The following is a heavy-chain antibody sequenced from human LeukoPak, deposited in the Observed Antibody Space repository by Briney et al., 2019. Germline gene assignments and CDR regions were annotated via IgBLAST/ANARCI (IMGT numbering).Heavy chain of an antibody. CDR3: AKGASFLVAAATSFFDY. J-gene: IGHJ4*02. CDR1: GFTFTNYA. CDR2: VSGSNDNT. Sequence: GGSLRLSCAASGFTFTNYAMSGVRQAPGKGLERVSAVSGSNDNTYYADSVKGRFTISRDNSKNTLYMQMNSLRAEDTAVYHCAKGASFLVAAATSFFDYWGQGTLVTVSS. V-gene: IGHV3-23*01. D-gene: IGHD1-26*01.